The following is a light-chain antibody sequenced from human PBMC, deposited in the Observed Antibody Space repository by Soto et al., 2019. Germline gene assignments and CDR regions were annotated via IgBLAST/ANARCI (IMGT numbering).Light chain of an antibody. CDR1: QSVSSN. J-gene: IGKJ1*01. V-gene: IGKV3-20*01. CDR2: GAS. CDR3: QQYGTSPRT. Sequence: EIVMTQSPATLSVSPGDRATLSCRASQSVSSNLAWYQQKPGQAPRLLIYGASSRATGIPVRFSGSGSGTDFTLTISRLEPEDFAVYYCQQYGTSPRTFGQGTKVDIK.